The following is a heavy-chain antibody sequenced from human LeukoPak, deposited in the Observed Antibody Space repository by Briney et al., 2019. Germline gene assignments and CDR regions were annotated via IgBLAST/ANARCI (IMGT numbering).Heavy chain of an antibody. D-gene: IGHD1-7*01. Sequence: PGGSLRLSCAASGFTFSSYAMSWVRQAPGKGLEWVSAISGSGGSTYYADSVKGRFTISRDNAKNSLYLQMNSLRAEDTAIYYCAREDDWNYEDYWGQGTLVSVSS. V-gene: IGHV3-23*01. CDR3: AREDDWNYEDY. CDR2: ISGSGGST. J-gene: IGHJ4*02. CDR1: GFTFSSYA.